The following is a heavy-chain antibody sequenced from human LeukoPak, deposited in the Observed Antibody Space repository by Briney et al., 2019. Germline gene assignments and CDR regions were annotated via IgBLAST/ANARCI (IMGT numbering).Heavy chain of an antibody. CDR3: ARLCFGGGTAIPSDY. J-gene: IGHJ4*02. D-gene: IGHD5-18*01. Sequence: ASVKVSCKASGYTFTGYYMHRVRQAPGQGLEWMGRINPNSGGTNYAQTFQGRVTMTRDTSISTAYMELSRLRSDDSVVYYCARLCFGGGTAIPSDYWGEGTLVSASS. CDR1: GYTFTGYY. V-gene: IGHV1-2*05. CDR2: INPNSGGT.